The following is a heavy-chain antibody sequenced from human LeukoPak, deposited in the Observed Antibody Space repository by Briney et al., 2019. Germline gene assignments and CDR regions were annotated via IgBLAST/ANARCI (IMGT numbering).Heavy chain of an antibody. CDR3: ARGALFGVVTTNYYYYMDV. CDR2: ISAYNGNT. Sequence: ASVKVSCKASGYTFTSYGISWVRQAPGQGLEWMGWISAYNGNTNYAQKLQGRVTMTTDTSTSTAYMELRSLRSDDTAVYFCARGALFGVVTTNYYYYMDVWGKGTTVTVSS. V-gene: IGHV1-18*01. D-gene: IGHD3-3*01. CDR1: GYTFTSYG. J-gene: IGHJ6*03.